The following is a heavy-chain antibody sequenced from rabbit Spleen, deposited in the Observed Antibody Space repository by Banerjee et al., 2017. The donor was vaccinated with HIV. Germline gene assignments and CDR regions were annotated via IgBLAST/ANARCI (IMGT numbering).Heavy chain of an antibody. CDR1: GFSFLNKAV. CDR3: ARGPKAKGDGYDL. V-gene: IGHV1S45*01. CDR2: VYAGSSGTT. D-gene: IGHD6-1*01. J-gene: IGHJ4*01. Sequence: QEQLVEYGGALVQPEGSLTLTCHASGFSFLNKAVLCWVRQAPGKGLEWIACVYAGSSGTTYYASWAKGRFTVSKTSSTTVTLQMTSLTAADTATYFCARGPKAKGDGYDLGGPGTLVTVS.